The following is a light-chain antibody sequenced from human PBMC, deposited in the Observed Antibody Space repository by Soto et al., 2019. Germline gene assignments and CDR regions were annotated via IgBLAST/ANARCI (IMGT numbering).Light chain of an antibody. CDR2: DVS. Sequence: QAVVTQPASVSGSPGQSITISCTGTSSDVGGYNYVSWYQQHPGKAPKLMIYDVSNRRSWVSNRFSGSKSGNTASLTISGLQAEDEADDYCSSYTSSSLVVFGGGTKLTVL. V-gene: IGLV2-14*01. CDR1: SSDVGGYNY. CDR3: SSYTSSSLVV. J-gene: IGLJ2*01.